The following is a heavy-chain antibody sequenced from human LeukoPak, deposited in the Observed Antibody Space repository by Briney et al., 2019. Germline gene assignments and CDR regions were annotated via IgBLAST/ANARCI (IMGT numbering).Heavy chain of an antibody. CDR2: INPTGGST. J-gene: IGHJ5*02. D-gene: IGHD3-10*01. V-gene: IGHV1-46*01. CDR3: ARVPRRGERFDP. Sequence: ASVKVSCKASGYTFTSYYMHWVRQAPGQGLEWMGLINPTGGSTGYAQKFQGRVTMTRDMSTSTAYMELGSLRSEDTAVYYCARVPRRGERFDPWGQGTLVTVSS. CDR1: GYTFTSYY.